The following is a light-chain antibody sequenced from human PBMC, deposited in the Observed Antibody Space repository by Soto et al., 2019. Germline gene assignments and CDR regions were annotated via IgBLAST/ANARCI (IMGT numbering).Light chain of an antibody. J-gene: IGKJ1*01. V-gene: IGKV1-5*03. CDR2: KAS. CDR1: QSISSW. Sequence: DIQMTQSPSTLSASVGDRVTITCRASQSISSWLAWYQQKPGKAPKLLIYKASSLESGVPSRFRGSGSGTEFTLTISSLQPDDFATYYCQRYYSPPWTFGQGTKEEIK. CDR3: QRYYSPPWT.